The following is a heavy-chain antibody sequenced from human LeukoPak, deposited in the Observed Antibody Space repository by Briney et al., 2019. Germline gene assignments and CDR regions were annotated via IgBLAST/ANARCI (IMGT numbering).Heavy chain of an antibody. Sequence: GASLKISCGVSRCPVSRFWMAWVRQAPGKGREWVAQIKEDGSEEYYMDFEEGRFTISRDNAKSSLYLQMNSLRAEDTAVYYCAKDYGGGYFDYWGQGTLVTVSS. V-gene: IGHV3-7*01. CDR2: IKEDGSEE. CDR3: AKDYGGGYFDY. CDR1: RCPVSRFW. D-gene: IGHD3-16*01. J-gene: IGHJ4*02.